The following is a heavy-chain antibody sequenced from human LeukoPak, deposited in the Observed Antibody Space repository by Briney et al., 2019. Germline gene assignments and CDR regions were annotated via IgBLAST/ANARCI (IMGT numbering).Heavy chain of an antibody. Sequence: ASVKVSCKASGYTFTGYYMHWVRQAPGQGLEWMGWINPNSGGTNYAQKFQGRVTMTRDTSISTAYMELSRLRSDDTAVYYCARDPQTRGYSYGCFDYWGQGTLVTVSS. CDR3: ARDPQTRGYSYGCFDY. V-gene: IGHV1-2*02. CDR2: INPNSGGT. J-gene: IGHJ4*02. CDR1: GYTFTGYY. D-gene: IGHD5-18*01.